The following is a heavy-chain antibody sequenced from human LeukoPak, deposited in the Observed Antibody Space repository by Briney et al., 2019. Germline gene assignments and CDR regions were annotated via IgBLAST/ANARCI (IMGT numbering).Heavy chain of an antibody. D-gene: IGHD3-10*01. Sequence: GVSLRLSCAASGFTFSRLSMNWVRQAPGKGPEWVTSISSSGKYTYYADSLKGRLAISRDNAKNSLDLQMNSLRAEDTAVYYCTRSLPVVRACDTFDIWGQGTMVTVSS. CDR2: ISSSGKYT. CDR3: TRSLPVVRACDTFDI. V-gene: IGHV3-21*01. CDR1: GFTFSRLS. J-gene: IGHJ3*02.